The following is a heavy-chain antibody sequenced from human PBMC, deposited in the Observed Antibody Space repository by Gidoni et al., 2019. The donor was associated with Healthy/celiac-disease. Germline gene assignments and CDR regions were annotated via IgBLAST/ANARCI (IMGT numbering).Heavy chain of an antibody. D-gene: IGHD2-15*01. V-gene: IGHV4-39*01. CDR3: ARLYCSGGSCYLYNWFDP. J-gene: IGHJ5*02. CDR1: GGSISSSSYY. CDR2: IYYSGST. Sequence: QLQLQESGPGLVKPSATLSLTCTVSGGSISSSSYYWGWIRQPPGKGLEWIGSIYYSGSTYYNPSLKSRVTISVDTSKNQFSLKLSSVTAADTAVYYCARLYCSGGSCYLYNWFDPWGQGTLVTVSS.